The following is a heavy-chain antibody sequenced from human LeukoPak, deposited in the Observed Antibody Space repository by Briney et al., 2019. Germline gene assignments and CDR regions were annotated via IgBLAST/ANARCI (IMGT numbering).Heavy chain of an antibody. Sequence: GGSLRLSCAASGFTFSRCGMHWVRQAPGKGLEWVAVIWYDGSNKQYADSVKGRFTISRDNSKNTLYLQMNSLRADDTAVYYCAKDVVGAINSFDYWGQGTLVTVSS. CDR2: IWYDGSNK. J-gene: IGHJ4*02. V-gene: IGHV3-33*06. D-gene: IGHD1-26*01. CDR1: GFTFSRCG. CDR3: AKDVVGAINSFDY.